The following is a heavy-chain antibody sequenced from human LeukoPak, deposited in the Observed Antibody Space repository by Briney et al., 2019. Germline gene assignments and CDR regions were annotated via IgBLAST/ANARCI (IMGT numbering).Heavy chain of an antibody. CDR2: ISGSGGST. CDR3: ARALDYGGNARYYYYYYMDV. D-gene: IGHD4-23*01. Sequence: LGGSLRLSCAASGFTFSSYAMSWVRQAPGKGLEWVSAISGSGGSTYYADSVKGRFTISRDNSKNTLYLQMNSLRAEDTAAYYCARALDYGGNARYYYYYYMDVWGKGTTVTVSS. V-gene: IGHV3-23*01. J-gene: IGHJ6*03. CDR1: GFTFSSYA.